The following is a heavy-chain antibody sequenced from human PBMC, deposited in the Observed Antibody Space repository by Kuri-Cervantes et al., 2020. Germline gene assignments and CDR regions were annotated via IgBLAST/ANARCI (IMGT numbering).Heavy chain of an antibody. CDR1: GGSISSSSYY. J-gene: IGHJ6*03. Sequence: SETLSLTCTVSGGSISSSSYYWGWIRQPPGKGLEWIGSIYYSGSTYYNPSLKSRVTISVDTSKNQFSLKLSSVTAADTAVYYCARVGWAEAAMVRYYYYYMDVWGKGTTVTVSS. CDR2: IYYSGST. V-gene: IGHV4-39*07. D-gene: IGHD5-18*01. CDR3: ARVGWAEAAMVRYYYYYMDV.